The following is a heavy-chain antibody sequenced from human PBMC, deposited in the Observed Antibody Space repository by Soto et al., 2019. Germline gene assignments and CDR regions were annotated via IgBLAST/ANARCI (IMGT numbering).Heavy chain of an antibody. CDR3: ARQVVTASSPIYYFDY. D-gene: IGHD2-21*02. Sequence: SETLSLTCAVSGGSISTSNWWSWVRQPPGKGLEWIGEVYRTGSTNYNPSLESRLTISVDKSKNQFSLKLTSVTAADTAVYYCARQVVTASSPIYYFDYWGQGTLVTVSS. V-gene: IGHV4-4*02. CDR1: GGSISTSNW. CDR2: VYRTGST. J-gene: IGHJ4*02.